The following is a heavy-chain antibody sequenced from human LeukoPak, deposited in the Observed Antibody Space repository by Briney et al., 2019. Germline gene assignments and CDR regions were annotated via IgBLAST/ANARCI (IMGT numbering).Heavy chain of an antibody. V-gene: IGHV4-59*01. CDR3: ARGKNYYGSGSYSAFDI. D-gene: IGHD3-10*01. Sequence: PSETLSLTCTVSGGSISSYYWSWIRQPPGKGLEWIGYIYYSGSTNYNPSLKSRVTISVDTSKNQFSLKLSSVTAADTAVYYCARGKNYYGSGSYSAFDIWGRGTMVTVSS. CDR2: IYYSGST. CDR1: GGSISSYY. J-gene: IGHJ3*02.